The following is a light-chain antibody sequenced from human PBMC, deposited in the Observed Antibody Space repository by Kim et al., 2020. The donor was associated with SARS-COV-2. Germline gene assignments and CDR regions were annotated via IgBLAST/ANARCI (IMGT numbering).Light chain of an antibody. CDR2: YKSDSNK. V-gene: IGLV5-39*01. CDR1: SGIHVDIDN. J-gene: IGLJ3*02. CDR3: AIWYSNTWV. Sequence: FTRTLRSGIHVDIDNIFWYQQKPGSLPRYLLRYKSDSNKEQGSGVPSRFSGSKDASTNAGLLLISGLQSEDEADYYCAIWYSNTWVFGGGTQLTVL.